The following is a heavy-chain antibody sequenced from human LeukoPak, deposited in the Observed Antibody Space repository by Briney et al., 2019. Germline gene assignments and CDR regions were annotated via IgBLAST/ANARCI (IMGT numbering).Heavy chain of an antibody. V-gene: IGHV1-2*04. J-gene: IGHJ6*03. CDR2: NTGDT. CDR3: ARGPELTGDPYYYYYMDV. Sequence: NTGDTNYAQKFQNWVTMTRDTSITTAYMDLSRLRSDDTAVYYCARGPELTGDPYYYYYMDVWGKGTTVTVSS. D-gene: IGHD7-27*01.